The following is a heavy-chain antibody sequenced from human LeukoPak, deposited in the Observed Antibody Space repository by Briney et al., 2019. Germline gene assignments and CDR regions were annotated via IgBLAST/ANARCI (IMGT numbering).Heavy chain of an antibody. V-gene: IGHV3-11*01. J-gene: IGHJ6*02. Sequence: GGSLRLSCAASGFTFSDYYMSWIRQAPGKGLEWVSYISSSGSTIYYADSVKGRFTISRDNAKKSLYLQMNSLRAEDTAVYYCARQPTAVTTDYYYHGMDVWGQGTTVTVSS. CDR1: GFTFSDYY. D-gene: IGHD4-17*01. CDR3: ARQPTAVTTDYYYHGMDV. CDR2: ISSSGSTI.